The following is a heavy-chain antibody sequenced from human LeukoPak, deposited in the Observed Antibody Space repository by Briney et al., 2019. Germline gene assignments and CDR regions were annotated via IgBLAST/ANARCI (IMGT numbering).Heavy chain of an antibody. CDR3: AKGKWESYYFDY. CDR2: ISGSGGST. D-gene: IGHD1-26*01. J-gene: IGHJ4*02. Sequence: PGGSLRLSCAASGFTFSSYAMSWVRQAPGKGLEWVSGISGSGGSTYYADSVKGRFTISRDNSKNRLYLQMNSLRAEDTAVYYCAKGKWESYYFDYWGQGTLVTVSS. CDR1: GFTFSSYA. V-gene: IGHV3-23*01.